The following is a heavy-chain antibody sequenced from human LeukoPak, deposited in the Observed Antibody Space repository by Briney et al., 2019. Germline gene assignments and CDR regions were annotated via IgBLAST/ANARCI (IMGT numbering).Heavy chain of an antibody. Sequence: PGGSLRLSCAASGFTFSNYWMSWVRQAPGKGLEWVSYISSGGTTIYYADSVKGRFTISRGNAKNSLYLQMNSLRAEDTAVYYCARGGQQHDPWGQGTLVTVSS. CDR3: ARGGQQHDP. CDR1: GFTFSNYW. V-gene: IGHV3-48*04. J-gene: IGHJ5*02. D-gene: IGHD6-13*01. CDR2: ISSGGTTI.